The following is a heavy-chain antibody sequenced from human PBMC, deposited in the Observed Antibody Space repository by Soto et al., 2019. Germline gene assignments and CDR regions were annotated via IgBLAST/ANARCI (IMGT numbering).Heavy chain of an antibody. CDR1: GDSVSSDRYF. J-gene: IGHJ4*02. Sequence: LSLTCSVSGDSVSSDRYFWTWIRQPPGKGLEWIAYISYTGDTNYNPSLKSRVTISVDTSRNQFSLTLTSVTADDTAVYYCAKVAKSGVVIEYFDSWGQGSLVTVSS. V-gene: IGHV4-61*01. CDR2: ISYTGDT. CDR3: AKVAKSGVVIEYFDS. D-gene: IGHD3-3*01.